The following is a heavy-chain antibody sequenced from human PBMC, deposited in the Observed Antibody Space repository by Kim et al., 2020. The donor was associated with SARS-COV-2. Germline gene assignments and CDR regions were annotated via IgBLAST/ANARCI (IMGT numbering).Heavy chain of an antibody. J-gene: IGHJ6*03. D-gene: IGHD1-7*01. V-gene: IGHV1-8*01. CDR1: GYTFTSYD. CDR2: MNPNSGNT. CDR3: ARGVLELHYYYYYMDV. Sequence: ASVKVSCKASGYTFTSYDINWVRQATGQGLEWMGWMNPNSGNTGYAQKFQGRVTMTRNTSISTAYMELRSQRSEDTAVYYCARGVLELHYYYYYMDVWGKGTTVTVSS.